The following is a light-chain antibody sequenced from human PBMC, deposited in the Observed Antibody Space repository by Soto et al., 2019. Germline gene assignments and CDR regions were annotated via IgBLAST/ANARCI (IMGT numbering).Light chain of an antibody. CDR1: NSNIGNNY. Sequence: QSVLTQPPSVSAAPGQKVTISCSGSNSNIGNNYVSWYQQLPGTAPKLLIYDNNYRPSGIPDRFSGSKSGTSATLGITGLQTGDEADYYCGTWDSSLSVGVFGGGTKLTVL. J-gene: IGLJ3*02. CDR3: GTWDSSLSVGV. V-gene: IGLV1-51*01. CDR2: DNN.